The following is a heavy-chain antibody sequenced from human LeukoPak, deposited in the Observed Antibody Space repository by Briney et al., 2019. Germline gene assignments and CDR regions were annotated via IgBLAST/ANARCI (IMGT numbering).Heavy chain of an antibody. CDR2: IYTSGST. V-gene: IGHV4-4*07. D-gene: IGHD6-19*01. Sequence: KPSETLSLTCTVSGGSISSYYWSWIRQPAGKGLEWIGRIYTSGSTNYNPSLKSRVTISVDKSKNQFSLKLSSVTAADTAVYYCASDDPLGSGWGYHVYWGQGTLVTVSS. CDR1: GGSISSYY. CDR3: ASDDPLGSGWGYHVY. J-gene: IGHJ4*02.